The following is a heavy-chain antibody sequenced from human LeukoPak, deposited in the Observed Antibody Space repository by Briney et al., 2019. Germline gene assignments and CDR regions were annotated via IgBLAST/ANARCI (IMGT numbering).Heavy chain of an antibody. CDR1: GFTFDDYG. D-gene: IGHD6-6*01. Sequence: GGSLGLSCAASGFTFDDYGMSWVRQAPGKGLEWVSGINWNGGSTGYADSVKGRFTISRDNAKNSLYLQMNSLRAEDTALYYCARDKSVGAARPGALDAFDIWGQGTMVTVSS. CDR2: INWNGGST. J-gene: IGHJ3*02. CDR3: ARDKSVGAARPGALDAFDI. V-gene: IGHV3-20*04.